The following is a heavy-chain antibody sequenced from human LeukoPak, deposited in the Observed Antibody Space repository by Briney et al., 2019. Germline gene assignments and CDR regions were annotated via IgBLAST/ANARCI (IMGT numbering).Heavy chain of an antibody. Sequence: ASVKVSCKASGYTFTSYDINWVRQATGQGLEWMGWMNPNSGNTGYAQKFQGRVTMTRNTSISTAYMELSSLRSEDTAVYYCAGVSGYYTVPNLWGQGTMVTVSS. J-gene: IGHJ3*01. V-gene: IGHV1-8*01. CDR2: MNPNSGNT. CDR1: GYTFTSYD. CDR3: AGVSGYYTVPNL. D-gene: IGHD3-3*01.